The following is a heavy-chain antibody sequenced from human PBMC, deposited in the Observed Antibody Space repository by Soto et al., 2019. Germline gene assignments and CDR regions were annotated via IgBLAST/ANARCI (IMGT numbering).Heavy chain of an antibody. Sequence: ASVKVSCKASGGTFSSYAISWVRQAPGQGLEWMGGIIPIFGTANYAQKFQGRVTITADESTSTAYMELSSLRSEDTAVYYCARDDSNGVRGYSGYDQWSHFDYWGQGTLVTVSS. CDR1: GGTFSSYA. J-gene: IGHJ4*02. V-gene: IGHV1-69*13. CDR2: IIPIFGTA. CDR3: ARDDSNGVRGYSGYDQWSHFDY. D-gene: IGHD5-12*01.